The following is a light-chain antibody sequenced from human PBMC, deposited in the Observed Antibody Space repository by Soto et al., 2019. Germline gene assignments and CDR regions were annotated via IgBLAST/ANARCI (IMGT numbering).Light chain of an antibody. J-gene: IGKJ1*01. Sequence: DIHMTQSPSSLSASVRHTCTITCRASHNTRGYFTWYQQTPGKAPKLLIYAASNLQSGIPSRFSGSGSETDFTLTISSLQPEDVATYYCQQSYSTTWTFGHGTKVDIK. CDR3: QQSYSTTWT. CDR1: HNTRGY. CDR2: AAS. V-gene: IGKV1-39*01.